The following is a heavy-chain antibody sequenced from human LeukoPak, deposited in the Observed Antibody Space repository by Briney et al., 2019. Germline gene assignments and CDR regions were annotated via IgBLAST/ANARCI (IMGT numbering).Heavy chain of an antibody. V-gene: IGHV4-34*01. CDR3: ARAPDYSNYLDY. CDR2: INHSGST. CDR1: GGSFSGYY. D-gene: IGHD4-11*01. J-gene: IGHJ4*02. Sequence: SETLSLTCAVYGGSFSGYYWSWIRQPPGKGLEWIGEINHSGSTNYNPSLKSRVTISIDTSKNQFSLKLNSVTAADTAVYYCARAPDYSNYLDYWGQGSLVTVSS.